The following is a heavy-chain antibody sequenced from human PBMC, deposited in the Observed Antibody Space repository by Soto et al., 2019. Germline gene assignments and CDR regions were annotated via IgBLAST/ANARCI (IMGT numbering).Heavy chain of an antibody. CDR3: ARFIMVGGWFDPNYYHGMDV. CDR1: GYTFSNYG. V-gene: IGHV1-18*01. D-gene: IGHD6-19*01. Sequence: QVQLVQSGAEVKKPGASVTVSCKTSGYTFSNYGINWVRQAPGQGLEWMGWISGYNGNTNYAQTVQGRVSMKTDTSAGTVDMEVRSLKSYDTAIYYCARFIMVGGWFDPNYYHGMDVWGQGTTVTVSS. CDR2: ISGYNGNT. J-gene: IGHJ6*02.